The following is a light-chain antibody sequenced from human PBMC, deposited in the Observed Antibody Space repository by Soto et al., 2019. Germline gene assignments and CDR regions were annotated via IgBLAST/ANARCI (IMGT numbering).Light chain of an antibody. CDR2: RVS. J-gene: IGKJ2*01. Sequence: VVVTQSPISLPVALGQPASISCRSSPSLVHSDGNTYLNWFQQRQGQSPRRLISRVSNRESGVPDRFSGSGSGTDVTLKISRVESEDVGVYYCMQATHWPYTFGQGTPLEIK. CDR1: PSLVHSDGNTY. CDR3: MQATHWPYT. V-gene: IGKV2-30*02.